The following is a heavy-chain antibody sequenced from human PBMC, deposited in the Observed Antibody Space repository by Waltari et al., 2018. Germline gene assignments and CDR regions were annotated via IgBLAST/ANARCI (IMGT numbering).Heavy chain of an antibody. CDR2: IKQDGREK. V-gene: IGHV3-7*01. D-gene: IGHD4-17*01. Sequence: EMQLVESGGGSVQPGGSLRLSCAASGMTFSNYWMNWGRQAPGKGREWVANIKQDGREKNYVDSVEGRFSISRDNAQNSRYLQMNSLRAEDTAIYYCVTGLTTVTAKDYFDHWGQGALVTVSS. CDR3: VTGLTTVTAKDYFDH. J-gene: IGHJ4*02. CDR1: GMTFSNYW.